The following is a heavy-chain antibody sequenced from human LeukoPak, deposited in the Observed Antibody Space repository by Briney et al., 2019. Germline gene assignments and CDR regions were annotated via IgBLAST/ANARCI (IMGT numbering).Heavy chain of an antibody. CDR1: GGSISSYY. CDR3: ARLAVGMAFDI. CDR2: IYYSGST. D-gene: IGHD6-19*01. Sequence: SETLSLTCTVSGGSISSYYWSWIRQPPGEGLEWIGYIYYSGSTNYNPSLKSRVTISVDTSKNQFSLKLSSVTAADTAVYYCARLAVGMAFDIWGQGTMVTVSS. J-gene: IGHJ3*02. V-gene: IGHV4-59*12.